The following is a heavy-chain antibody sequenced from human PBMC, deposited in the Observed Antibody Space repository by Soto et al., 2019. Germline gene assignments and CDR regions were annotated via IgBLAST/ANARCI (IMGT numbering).Heavy chain of an antibody. V-gene: IGHV1-18*01. Sequence: QVQLVQSGAEVKKPGASVKVSCKASGYTFTSYGISWVRQAPGQGLEWMGWISAYNGNTNYAQKLQGRVTMTTDTSTRTAYMELRSLRSDATAVYYCATPMLPGGRYYYGMDVWGRGTTVTVSS. CDR1: GYTFTSYG. CDR2: ISAYNGNT. D-gene: IGHD3-10*02. J-gene: IGHJ6*02. CDR3: ATPMLPGGRYYYGMDV.